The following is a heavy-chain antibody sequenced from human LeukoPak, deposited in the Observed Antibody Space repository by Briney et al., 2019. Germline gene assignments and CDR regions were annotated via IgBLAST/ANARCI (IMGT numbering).Heavy chain of an antibody. D-gene: IGHD3-10*01. Sequence: PSETLSLTCTVSGASIRSSRYSWGWIRQTPGKGLEWIGTIYYSGTTYYNPSLESRATISEDTSKNQFSLTLRSVTAADTAVYYCARQISDYYYYYIDVWGKGTTVTVSS. CDR3: ARQISDYYYYYIDV. V-gene: IGHV4-39*01. CDR1: GASIRSSRYS. J-gene: IGHJ6*03. CDR2: IYYSGTT.